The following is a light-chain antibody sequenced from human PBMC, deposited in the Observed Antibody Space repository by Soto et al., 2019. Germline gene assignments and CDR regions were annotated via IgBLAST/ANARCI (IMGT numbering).Light chain of an antibody. CDR1: SSDVGGYNY. Sequence: QSVLTQPASVSGSPGQSITISCTGTSSDVGGYNYVSWYQQHPGKAPKLMIYDVSNRPSGVSNRFSGSKSGNTASLTISGLQAEDEADYYCSSYTSSSTLFGGGTKVTLL. CDR2: DVS. J-gene: IGLJ3*02. CDR3: SSYTSSSTL. V-gene: IGLV2-14*01.